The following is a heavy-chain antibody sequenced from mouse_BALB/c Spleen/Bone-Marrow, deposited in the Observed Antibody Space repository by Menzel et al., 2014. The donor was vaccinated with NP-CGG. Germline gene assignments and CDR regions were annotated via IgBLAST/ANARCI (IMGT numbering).Heavy chain of an antibody. CDR3: ARRADSSGYVDAMDY. CDR2: ISTYYGDA. V-gene: IGHV1S137*01. J-gene: IGHJ4*01. D-gene: IGHD3-2*01. CDR1: GYTFTDYA. Sequence: QVQLQQSGAELVRPGVSVKISCKGSGYTFTDYAMHWVKRSHAKSLEWIGVISTYYGDASYNQKFKGKATMTVDKFSSTAYMELARLTSEDSAIYYCARRADSSGYVDAMDYWGQGTSVTVSS.